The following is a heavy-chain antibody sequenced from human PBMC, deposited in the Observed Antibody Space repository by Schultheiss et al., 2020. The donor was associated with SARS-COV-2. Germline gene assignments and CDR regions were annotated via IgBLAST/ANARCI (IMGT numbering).Heavy chain of an antibody. Sequence: GGSLRLSCAASGFTFSSYGMHWVRQAPGKGLEWVSAISGSGGSTYYADSVKGRFTISRDNSKNTLYLQMNSLRAEDTAVYYCAKHEVLRFLEWPSTALTYYYYGMDVWGQGTTVTVSS. J-gene: IGHJ6*02. CDR2: ISGSGGST. CDR1: GFTFSSYG. V-gene: IGHV3-23*01. CDR3: AKHEVLRFLEWPSTALTYYYYGMDV. D-gene: IGHD3-3*01.